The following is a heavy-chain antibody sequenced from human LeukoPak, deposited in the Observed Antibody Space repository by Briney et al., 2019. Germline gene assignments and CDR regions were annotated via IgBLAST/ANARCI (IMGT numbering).Heavy chain of an antibody. CDR3: ARVLFPGATVGLGD. CDR2: INPKSGGT. D-gene: IGHD3-16*01. Sequence: GASVKVSCKASGYTFIGYNIHWVRQAPGQGLEWMGWINPKSGGTNFAQKFQGRVTMTRNTSISTANMELSRLRSDDTAVYYCARVLFPGATVGLGDWGQGTLVTVSS. J-gene: IGHJ4*02. V-gene: IGHV1-2*02. CDR1: GYTFIGYN.